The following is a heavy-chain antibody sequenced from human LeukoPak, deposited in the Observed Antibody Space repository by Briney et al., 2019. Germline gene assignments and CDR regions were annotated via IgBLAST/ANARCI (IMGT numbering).Heavy chain of an antibody. CDR2: ISGSGGST. Sequence: GGSLRLSCAASGFTFSSYAMSWVRQAPGKGLEWVSAISGSGGSTYCADSVKGRFTISRDNSKNTLYLQMNSLRAEDTAVYYCAKELVPHSSSAYYFDYWGQGTLVTVSS. J-gene: IGHJ4*02. V-gene: IGHV3-23*01. D-gene: IGHD6-6*01. CDR3: AKELVPHSSSAYYFDY. CDR1: GFTFSSYA.